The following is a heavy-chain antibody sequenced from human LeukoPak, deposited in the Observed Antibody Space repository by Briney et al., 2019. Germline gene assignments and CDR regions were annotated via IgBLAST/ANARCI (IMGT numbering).Heavy chain of an antibody. V-gene: IGHV1-2*02. D-gene: IGHD1-26*01. J-gene: IGHJ4*02. Sequence: ASVTVSCKASGYTFTGYYMHWVRQAPGQGLEWMGWINPNSGGTNYAQKFQGRVTMTRDTSISTAYMELSRLRSDDTAVYYCARSGSYFEGRYDYWGQGTLVTVSS. CDR3: ARSGSYFEGRYDY. CDR1: GYTFTGYY. CDR2: INPNSGGT.